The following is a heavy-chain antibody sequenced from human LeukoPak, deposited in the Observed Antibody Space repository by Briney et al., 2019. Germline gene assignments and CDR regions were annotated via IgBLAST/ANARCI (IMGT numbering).Heavy chain of an antibody. CDR2: ISAYNGNT. Sequence: ASVKVSCKASGYTFTSYGISWVRQAPGQGLEWMGWISAYNGNTNYAQKLKGRVTMTTDTSTSTAYMELRSLRSDDTAVYYCARRQQLQGSFDYWGQGTLVTVSS. V-gene: IGHV1-18*01. J-gene: IGHJ4*02. D-gene: IGHD6-13*01. CDR3: ARRQQLQGSFDY. CDR1: GYTFTSYG.